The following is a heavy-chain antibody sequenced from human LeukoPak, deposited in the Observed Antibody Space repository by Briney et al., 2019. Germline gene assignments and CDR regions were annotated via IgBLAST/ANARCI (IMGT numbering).Heavy chain of an antibody. CDR2: MNPNSGNT. Sequence: ASVKVSCKASGYTFTNYDINWVRQATGQGLEWMGWMNPNSGNTAYAQKFQGRVSMTGDTSISTVYMELSRLTSEHTAVYYCARSLRDWYKDYWGQGTLVTVSS. CDR1: GYTFTNYD. V-gene: IGHV1-8*01. D-gene: IGHD6-19*01. J-gene: IGHJ4*02. CDR3: ARSLRDWYKDY.